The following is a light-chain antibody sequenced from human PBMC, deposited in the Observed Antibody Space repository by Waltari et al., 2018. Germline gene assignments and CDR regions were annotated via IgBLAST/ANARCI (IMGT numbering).Light chain of an antibody. CDR1: SSNIGAGHD. V-gene: IGLV1-40*01. J-gene: IGLJ3*02. CDR2: GNN. CDR3: QSFDIRLSGGVV. Sequence: VLTQPPSMSGAPGQRVTISCTGSSSNIGAGHDVPWYQVFPGTAPKLLICGNNNRPSGVPDRFSGSKSDTSASLAIGGLQAEDEADYYCQSFDIRLSGGVVFGGGTKVTVL.